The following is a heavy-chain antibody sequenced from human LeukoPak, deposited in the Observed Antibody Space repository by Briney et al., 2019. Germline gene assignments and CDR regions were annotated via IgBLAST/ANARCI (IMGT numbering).Heavy chain of an antibody. CDR1: GGSISSYY. J-gene: IGHJ4*02. V-gene: IGHV4-59*12. CDR2: IYYSGST. CDR3: AREHNVLMVYAPYFDY. D-gene: IGHD2-8*01. Sequence: PSETLSLTCTVSGGSISSYYWSWIRQPPGKGLEWIGYIYYSGSTNYNPSLKSRVTISVDTSKNQFSLKLSSVTAADTAVYYCAREHNVLMVYAPYFDYWGQGTLVTVSS.